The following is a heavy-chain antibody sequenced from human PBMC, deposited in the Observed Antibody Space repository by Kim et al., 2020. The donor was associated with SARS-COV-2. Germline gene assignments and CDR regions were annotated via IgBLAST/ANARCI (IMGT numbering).Heavy chain of an antibody. Sequence: GGSLRLSCAASGFTFSSYAMHWVRQAPGKGLEWVAVISYDGSNKYYADSVKGRFTISRDNSKNTLYLQMNSLRAEDTAVYYCARAVPTVVYAYTRNYYYYMDVWGKGTTVTVSS. J-gene: IGHJ6*03. CDR3: ARAVPTVVYAYTRNYYYYMDV. V-gene: IGHV3-30-3*01. D-gene: IGHD4-4*01. CDR1: GFTFSSYA. CDR2: ISYDGSNK.